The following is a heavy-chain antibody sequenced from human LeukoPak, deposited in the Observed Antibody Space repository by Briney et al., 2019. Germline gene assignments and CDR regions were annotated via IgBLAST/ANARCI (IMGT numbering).Heavy chain of an antibody. Sequence: SETLSLTCTVSGGSISSYYWSWIRQPPGKGLEWIGYIYHSGSTYYNPSLKSRVTISVDRSKNQFSLKLSSVTAADTAVYYCARAPEYDFWSGYYTAWFDPWGQGTLVTVSS. J-gene: IGHJ5*02. CDR3: ARAPEYDFWSGYYTAWFDP. V-gene: IGHV4-59*12. CDR2: IYHSGST. D-gene: IGHD3-3*01. CDR1: GGSISSYY.